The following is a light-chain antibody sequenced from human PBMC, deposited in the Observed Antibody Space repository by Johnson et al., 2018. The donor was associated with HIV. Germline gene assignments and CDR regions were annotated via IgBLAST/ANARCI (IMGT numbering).Light chain of an antibody. CDR1: SSNIGSNS. CDR2: SNN. V-gene: IGLV1-44*01. J-gene: IGLJ1*01. CDR3: AAWDDSLNALWV. Sequence: QSVLTQPPSASGTPGQRVTISCSGSSSNIGSNSVNWYQQLPGTAPKLIIYSNNQRPSGVPDRFSGSKSGTSASLAISGLQSGDEADYYCAAWDDSLNALWVCGTGTKVTVL.